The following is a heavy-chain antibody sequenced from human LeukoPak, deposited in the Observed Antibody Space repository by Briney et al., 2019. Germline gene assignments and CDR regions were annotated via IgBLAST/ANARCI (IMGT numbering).Heavy chain of an antibody. D-gene: IGHD3-16*01. CDR3: ARSFGGRDYYYMDV. J-gene: IGHJ6*03. V-gene: IGHV1-8*03. CDR2: MNPNSGNT. Sequence: ASVKVPCKASGYTFTSYDINWVRQATGQGLEWMGWMNPNSGNTGYAQKFQGRVTITRNTSISTAYMELSSLRSEDTAVYYCARSFGGRDYYYMDVWGKGPRSPSP. CDR1: GYTFTSYD.